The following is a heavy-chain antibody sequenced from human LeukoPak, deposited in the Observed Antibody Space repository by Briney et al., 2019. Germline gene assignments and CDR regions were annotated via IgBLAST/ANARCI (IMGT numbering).Heavy chain of an antibody. D-gene: IGHD5-18*01. V-gene: IGHV1-46*01. CDR3: ARVPLGYSYGGY. Sequence: ASVKVSCKASGYTFTSYYMHWVRQAPGQGLEWMGIINPSGGSTSYAQKFQGRVTMTRDTSTSTVYMELRSLRSDDTAVYYCARVPLGYSYGGYWGQGTLVTVSS. CDR2: INPSGGST. J-gene: IGHJ4*02. CDR1: GYTFTSYY.